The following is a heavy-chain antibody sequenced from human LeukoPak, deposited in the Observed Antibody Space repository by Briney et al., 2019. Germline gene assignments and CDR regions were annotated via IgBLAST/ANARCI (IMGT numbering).Heavy chain of an antibody. V-gene: IGHV3-30*18. D-gene: IGHD3-10*01. CDR1: GFTFSSYG. Sequence: PGGSLRLSCAASGFTFSSYGMHWVRQAPGKGLEWVAVISYDGSNKYYADSVKGRFTISRDNSKNTLYLQMNSLRAEDTAVYYCAKDYYASGSWGQGTLVTVSS. CDR2: ISYDGSNK. J-gene: IGHJ5*02. CDR3: AKDYYASGS.